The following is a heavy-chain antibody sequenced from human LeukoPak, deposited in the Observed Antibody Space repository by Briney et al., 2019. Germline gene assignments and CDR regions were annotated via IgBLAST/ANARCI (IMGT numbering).Heavy chain of an antibody. V-gene: IGHV3-66*01. CDR2: IYSGDNT. Sequence: PGGSLRLSCAASGFTVSSNYMSWVRQAPGKGLEWVSVIYSGDNTYYADSVKGRFTISRDNSKNTLYLQMNSLRAEDTAVYYCATIKTTCFDYWGQGTLVTVSP. D-gene: IGHD2/OR15-2a*01. J-gene: IGHJ4*02. CDR3: ATIKTTCFDY. CDR1: GFTVSSNY.